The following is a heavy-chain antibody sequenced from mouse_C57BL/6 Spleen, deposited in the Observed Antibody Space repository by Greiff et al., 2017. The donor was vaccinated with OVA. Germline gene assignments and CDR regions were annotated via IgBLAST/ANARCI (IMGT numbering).Heavy chain of an antibody. CDR3: ARSQRSLVGYAIDD. V-gene: IGHV1-53*01. J-gene: IGHJ4*01. CDR1: GYTFTSYW. Sequence: QVHVQQPGTELVKPGASVKLSCKASGYTFTSYWMHWVKQRPGQGLEWIGNIYPSNGGTNYNEKFKSKATLTVDKSSSTAYMQLSSLTSEDSAVYYCARSQRSLVGYAIDDWGKGTTVTVSS. D-gene: IGHD6-2*01. CDR2: IYPSNGGT.